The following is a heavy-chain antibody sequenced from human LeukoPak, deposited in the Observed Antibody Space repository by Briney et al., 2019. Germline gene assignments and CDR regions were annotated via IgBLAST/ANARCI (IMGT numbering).Heavy chain of an antibody. J-gene: IGHJ3*02. Sequence: SETLSLTCAVYGGSFSGYYWSWIRQPPGKGLEWIGEINHSGSTNYNPSLKSRVTMSVDTSKNQFSLKLSSVTAADTAVYYCARGLWLSLGAFDIWGQGTMVTVSS. CDR3: ARGLWLSLGAFDI. CDR1: GGSFSGYY. V-gene: IGHV4-34*01. D-gene: IGHD5-12*01. CDR2: INHSGST.